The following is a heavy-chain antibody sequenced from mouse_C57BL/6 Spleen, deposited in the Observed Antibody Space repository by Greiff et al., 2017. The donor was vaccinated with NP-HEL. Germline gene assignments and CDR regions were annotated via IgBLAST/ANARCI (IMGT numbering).Heavy chain of an antibody. V-gene: IGHV6-3*01. D-gene: IGHD1-1*01. CDR1: GFTFSNYW. CDR3: SDPHDYGSSAWLAY. Sequence: EVQRVESGGGLVQPGGSMKLSCVASGFTFSNYWMNWVRQSPEKGLEWVAQIRLKSDNYATHYAESVKGRFTISRDDSKSSVDLQMNNFRAEDTGIYSCSDPHDYGSSAWLAYWGQGTPLTVSA. J-gene: IGHJ3*01. CDR2: IRLKSDNYAT.